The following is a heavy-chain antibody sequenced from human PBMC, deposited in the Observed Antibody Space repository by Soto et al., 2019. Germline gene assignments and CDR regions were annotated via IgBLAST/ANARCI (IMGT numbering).Heavy chain of an antibody. CDR1: GFTFSSYW. J-gene: IGHJ2*01. CDR3: ARDFLSGREMATLYWYFDL. Sequence: EVQLVESGGGLVQPGGSLRLSCAASGFTFSSYWMSWVRQAPGKGLEWVANIKQDGSEKYYVDSVKGRFTISRDNAKNSLYLQMNSLRAEDTAVYYCARDFLSGREMATLYWYFDLWGRGTLVTVSS. V-gene: IGHV3-7*05. CDR2: IKQDGSEK. D-gene: IGHD5-12*01.